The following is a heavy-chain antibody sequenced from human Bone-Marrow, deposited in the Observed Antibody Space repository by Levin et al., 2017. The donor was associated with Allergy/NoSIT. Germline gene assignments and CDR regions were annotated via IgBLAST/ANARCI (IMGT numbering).Heavy chain of an antibody. D-gene: IGHD3-22*01. CDR3: TRDWDTSDRTGYYYSFEY. Sequence: SCAASGFTFSAYRMNWVRQAPGKGLEWVSFISSSSNIIYYADSVKGRFTISRDNAKNSLFLQMNSLRDEDTAVYYCTRDWDTSDRTGYYYSFEYWGQGTLVTVSS. J-gene: IGHJ4*02. CDR2: ISSSSNII. CDR1: GFTFSAYR. V-gene: IGHV3-48*02.